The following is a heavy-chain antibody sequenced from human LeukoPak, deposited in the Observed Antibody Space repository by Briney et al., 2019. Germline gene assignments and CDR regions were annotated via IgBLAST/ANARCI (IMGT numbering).Heavy chain of an antibody. CDR1: GGSISSYY. Sequence: PSEPLSLICTVSGGSISSYYWSGMRQPAGEGLEWIGCIYTSGSTNYNPSLKRRVTMSVDTSKNQFSLKLNSVTAADTAVYYCARHGNWDSTQYYFDHWGQGTLVTVSS. CDR3: ARHGNWDSTQYYFDH. D-gene: IGHD1-7*01. CDR2: IYTSGST. V-gene: IGHV4-4*07. J-gene: IGHJ4*02.